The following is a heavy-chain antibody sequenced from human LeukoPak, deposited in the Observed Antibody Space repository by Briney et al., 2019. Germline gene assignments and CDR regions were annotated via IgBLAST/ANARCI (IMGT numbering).Heavy chain of an antibody. CDR2: IRSSSSYI. Sequence: GGSLRLSCAASGFTFSSYSMNWVRQAPGKGLEWVSSIRSSSSYIYYADSVKGRFTISRDNAKNSLYLQMNSLRAEDRAVYYCAREYYYGSGSPLDYWGQGTLVTVSS. CDR3: AREYYYGSGSPLDY. CDR1: GFTFSSYS. J-gene: IGHJ4*02. D-gene: IGHD3-10*01. V-gene: IGHV3-21*01.